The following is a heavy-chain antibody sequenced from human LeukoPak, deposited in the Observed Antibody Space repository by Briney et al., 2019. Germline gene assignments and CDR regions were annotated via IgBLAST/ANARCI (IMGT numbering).Heavy chain of an antibody. CDR2: INHSGST. CDR3: ARVGGSGWPRGNLDY. V-gene: IGHV4-34*01. D-gene: IGHD6-19*01. J-gene: IGHJ4*02. CDR1: GGSFSGYY. Sequence: SETLSLTCAVYGGSFSGYYWSWIRQPPGKGLEWIGEINHSGSTNYNPSLKSRVTISLDTSKNQFSLKLSSVTAADTAVYYCARVGGSGWPRGNLDYWGQGTLVTVSS.